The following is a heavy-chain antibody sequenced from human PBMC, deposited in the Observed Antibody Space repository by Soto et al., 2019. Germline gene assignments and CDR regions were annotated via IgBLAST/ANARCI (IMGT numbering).Heavy chain of an antibody. D-gene: IGHD1-20*01. CDR3: ARNPAGTGIIDY. J-gene: IGHJ4*02. Sequence: ASVKVSCKASGYTFTTYAIHWVRQAPGQRPEWMGWINAGSGKTLYSQQFQDRVTITRDASATTAYMELSSLRSEDTAVYYCARNPAGTGIIDYWGQGTLVTVSS. V-gene: IGHV1-3*01. CDR2: INAGSGKT. CDR1: GYTFTTYA.